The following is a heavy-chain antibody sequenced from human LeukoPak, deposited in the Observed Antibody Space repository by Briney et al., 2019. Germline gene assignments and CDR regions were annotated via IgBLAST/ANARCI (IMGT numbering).Heavy chain of an antibody. CDR2: IYYSGST. CDR3: ARDSVETTVTTWNWFDP. CDR1: GGSISSYY. D-gene: IGHD4-11*01. J-gene: IGHJ5*02. V-gene: IGHV4-59*12. Sequence: SETLSLTCTVSGGSISSYYWSWIRQPPGKGPEWIGYIYYSGSTNYNPSLKSRVTISVDKSKNQFSLKLSSVTAADTAVYYCARDSVETTVTTWNWFDPWGQGTLVTVSS.